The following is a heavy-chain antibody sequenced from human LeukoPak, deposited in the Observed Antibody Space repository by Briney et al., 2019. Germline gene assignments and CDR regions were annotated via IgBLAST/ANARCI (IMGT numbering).Heavy chain of an antibody. CDR3: AGAQWYYGMDV. D-gene: IGHD6-19*01. Sequence: SETLSLTCAVYGGSFSGYYWSWIRQPPGKGLEWIGEINHSGSTNYNPSLKSRVTISVDTSKNQFSLKLSSVTAADTAVYYCAGAQWYYGMDVWGQGTTVTVSS. J-gene: IGHJ6*02. CDR1: GGSFSGYY. CDR2: INHSGST. V-gene: IGHV4-34*01.